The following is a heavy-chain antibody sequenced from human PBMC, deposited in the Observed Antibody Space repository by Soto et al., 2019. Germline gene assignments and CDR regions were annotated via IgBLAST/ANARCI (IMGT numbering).Heavy chain of an antibody. Sequence: QVPLQASGPGLVKPSGTLSLTCAVSSGSISSSNWWSWVRQPPVKWLEWIGAIYHIGRTNYNPSLKSQVIISVDKSKNQFSMQLSCVNAADTAVYYCARGPGRYCSGGSCPLDYWGQGTLVTVSS. CDR1: SGSISSSNW. CDR2: IYHIGRT. CDR3: ARGPGRYCSGGSCPLDY. D-gene: IGHD2-15*01. V-gene: IGHV4-4*02. J-gene: IGHJ4*02.